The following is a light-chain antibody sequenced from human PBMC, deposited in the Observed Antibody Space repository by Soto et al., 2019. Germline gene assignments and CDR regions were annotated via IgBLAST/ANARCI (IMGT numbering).Light chain of an antibody. CDR1: QSVISSY. CDR2: GVS. CDR3: QQYNNWPPWT. Sequence: EIVLTQSPGTLSLSPGERATLSCRASQSVISSYLAWYQQKPGQAPRLLIYGVSTRAAGVPARFSGSGSGTGFTLTISSLQSEDFAVYYCQQYNNWPPWTFGQGTKVDI. J-gene: IGKJ1*01. V-gene: IGKV3-15*01.